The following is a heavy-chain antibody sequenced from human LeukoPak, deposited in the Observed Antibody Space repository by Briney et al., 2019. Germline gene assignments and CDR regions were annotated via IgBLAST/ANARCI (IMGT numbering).Heavy chain of an antibody. CDR1: GFTFSSYG. J-gene: IGHJ4*02. D-gene: IGHD3-9*01. Sequence: GGSLRLSCAASGFTFSSYGMHWVRQAPGKGLEWVAVISYDGSNKYYADSVKGRFTISRDNSKNTLYLQMNSLKTEDTAVYYCTTDRSYYDILTGYSLREDYWGQGTLVTVSS. CDR2: ISYDGSNK. V-gene: IGHV3-30*03. CDR3: TTDRSYYDILTGYSLREDY.